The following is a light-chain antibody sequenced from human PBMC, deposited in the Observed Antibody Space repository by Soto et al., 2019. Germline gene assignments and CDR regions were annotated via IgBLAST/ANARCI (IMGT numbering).Light chain of an antibody. CDR1: QDISNY. V-gene: IGKV1-33*01. CDR2: DAS. J-gene: IGKJ5*01. Sequence: IRVSKSASSLSASVGDRVTITCQASQDISNYLNWYQQKLGKAPKLLIYDASNLETGVPSRFSGSGSGTDFTFTISSLQPEDIATYYCQQYSHLITFGQGTRLEIK. CDR3: QQYSHLIT.